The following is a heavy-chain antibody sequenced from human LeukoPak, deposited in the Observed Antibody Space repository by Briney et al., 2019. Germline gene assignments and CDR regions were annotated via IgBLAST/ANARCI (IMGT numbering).Heavy chain of an antibody. Sequence: SVKVSCKASGGTFSSYAISWVRQAPGQGLEWMGRIIPILGIANYAQKFQGRVTINADKSTSTAYMELSSLRSEDTAVYYCARDRRAAMVTTRWYFDLWGRGTLVTVSS. CDR2: IIPILGIA. CDR3: ARDRRAAMVTTRWYFDL. D-gene: IGHD5-18*01. J-gene: IGHJ2*01. V-gene: IGHV1-69*04. CDR1: GGTFSSYA.